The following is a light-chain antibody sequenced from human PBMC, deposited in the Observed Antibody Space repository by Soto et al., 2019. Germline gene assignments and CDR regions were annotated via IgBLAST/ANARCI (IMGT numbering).Light chain of an antibody. J-gene: IGLJ2*01. Sequence: QPVLTQSPSASASLGASVKLTCTLSSGHSSYAIAWHQQQPEKGPRYLMKLNSDGSHSKGDGIPDRFSGSSSGAERYLTISSLQSEDEADYYCQTLKVFGGGTKPTVL. CDR3: QTLKV. V-gene: IGLV4-69*01. CDR2: LNSDGSH. CDR1: SGHSSYA.